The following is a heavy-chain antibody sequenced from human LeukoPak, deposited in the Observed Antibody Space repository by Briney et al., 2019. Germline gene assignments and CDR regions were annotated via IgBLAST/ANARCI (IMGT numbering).Heavy chain of an antibody. CDR3: AKDCCGSSLFDS. J-gene: IGHJ4*02. CDR1: GFAFSSYA. Sequence: GGSLRLSCAASGFAFSSYAMSWVRQAPGKGLEYASGSSNTGGRTYYADSVKGRSTISRDNSKNTVYLQMNSLRAEDTAVYYCAKDCCGSSLFDSWGQGTLVTVSS. V-gene: IGHV3-23*01. D-gene: IGHD2-21*01. CDR2: SSNTGGRT.